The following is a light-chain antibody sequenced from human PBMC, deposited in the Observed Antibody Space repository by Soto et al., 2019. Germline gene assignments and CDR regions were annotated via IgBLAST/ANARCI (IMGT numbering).Light chain of an antibody. CDR2: GAS. V-gene: IGKV3-20*01. Sequence: EIVLTQSPGTLSLSPGERATLSCRASQSVSSSYLAWYQQKPGQAPRLLIYGASSRATGIPDRFSGSGSGTDFTPTITRLVPEDFAVYYYQQYGRWWTFGQGTKVEIK. CDR3: QQYGRWWT. J-gene: IGKJ1*01. CDR1: QSVSSSY.